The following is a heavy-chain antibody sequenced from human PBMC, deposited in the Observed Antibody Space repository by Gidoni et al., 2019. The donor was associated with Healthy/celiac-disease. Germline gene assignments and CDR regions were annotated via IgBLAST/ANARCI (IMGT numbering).Heavy chain of an antibody. CDR2: IYTSGST. CDR3: ARASIAAAHFDY. J-gene: IGHJ4*02. D-gene: IGHD6-13*01. V-gene: IGHV4-61*02. Sequence: QVQLQTSGPGLVQPSQTLSLTCTVSVGSISSGRYYWRWIRQPAGKGLEWIGRIYTSGSTNYNPSLKSRVTMAVDTSKNQFSLKLSSVTAADTAVYYCARASIAAAHFDYWGQGTLVTVSS. CDR1: VGSISSGRYY.